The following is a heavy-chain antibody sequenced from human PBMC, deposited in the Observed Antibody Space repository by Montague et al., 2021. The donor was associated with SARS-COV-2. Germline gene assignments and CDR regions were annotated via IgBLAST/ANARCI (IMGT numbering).Heavy chain of an antibody. CDR1: GFSIGSGDY. V-gene: IGHV4-38-2*02. J-gene: IGHJ3*02. CDR2: IYHSGTT. Sequence: SETLSLTCTVSGFSIGSGDYWGWIRQPPGKGLEWIGSIYHSGTTXXNPSLQSRLTTSIDTSTNQFSLRLTSVTAADTAVFFCVREKAGGLRNVFDIWGQGTRATVSS. CDR3: VREKAGGLRNVFDI.